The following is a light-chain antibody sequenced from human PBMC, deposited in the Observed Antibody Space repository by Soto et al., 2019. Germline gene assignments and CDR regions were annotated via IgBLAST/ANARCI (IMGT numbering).Light chain of an antibody. CDR3: QAWDSSTVV. J-gene: IGLJ2*01. CDR2: QDS. Sequence: SYELTQPPSVSVSPGQTASITCSGDKLGDKYVCWYQQRPGQSPVLVMYQDSRRPSGIPERFSGSNSGNTATLTISGTQAMDEADYYCQAWDSSTVVFGGGTKLTVL. CDR1: KLGDKY. V-gene: IGLV3-1*01.